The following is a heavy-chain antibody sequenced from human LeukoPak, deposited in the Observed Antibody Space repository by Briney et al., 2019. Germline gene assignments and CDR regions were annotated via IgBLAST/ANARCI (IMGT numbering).Heavy chain of an antibody. CDR2: IYYSGST. D-gene: IGHD6-13*01. CDR3: ARVPSSSWYFRQDGDYFDY. V-gene: IGHV4-39*07. Sequence: SETLSLTCTVSGGSISSSSYYWGWIRQPPGKGLEWIGSIYYSGSTYYNPSLKSRVTISVDTSKNQFSLKLSSVTAADTAVYYCARVPSSSWYFRQDGDYFDYWGQGTLVTVSS. CDR1: GGSISSSSYY. J-gene: IGHJ4*02.